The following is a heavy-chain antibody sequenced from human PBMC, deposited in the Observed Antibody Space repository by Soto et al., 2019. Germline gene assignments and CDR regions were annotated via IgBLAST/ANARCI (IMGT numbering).Heavy chain of an antibody. CDR1: GDSINSDKYY. D-gene: IGHD3-9*01. CDR3: ARLEGLATISYYFDF. Sequence: QLQLQESGPGLVKPSETLSLTCSVSGDSINSDKYYWGWIRQPPGKGLGWIGSIYFRGNTYYNPSIQNRVTISLDKSKSQFSLRLNSVTAADSAVYFCARLEGLATISYYFDFWGQGALVTVSS. CDR2: IYFRGNT. J-gene: IGHJ4*02. V-gene: IGHV4-39*01.